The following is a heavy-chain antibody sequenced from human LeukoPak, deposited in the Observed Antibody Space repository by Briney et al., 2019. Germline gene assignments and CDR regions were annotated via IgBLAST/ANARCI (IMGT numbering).Heavy chain of an antibody. CDR1: GFTFSTYF. CDR2: IRSDGSHT. Sequence: PGRSLRLSCAASGFTFSTYFMHWVRQAPGKGLEWVADIRSDGSHTFYVESVKDRFTISRDNSKNTLYLQMNSLRAEDTAVYFCARERQDTILHSGAFDIWGQGTMVTVSS. V-gene: IGHV3-30-3*01. J-gene: IGHJ3*02. CDR3: ARERQDTILHSGAFDI. D-gene: IGHD2-21*01.